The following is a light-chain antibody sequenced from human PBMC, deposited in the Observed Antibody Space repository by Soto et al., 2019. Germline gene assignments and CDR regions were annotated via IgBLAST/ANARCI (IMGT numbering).Light chain of an antibody. V-gene: IGKV3-20*01. Sequence: EIVLTQSPDTLSLSPGDRATVSCRASQSVSSSNLAWYQQKPGQAPRLLIYGASSRATGIPDRFSGSGSGTDFSLTISRLEAEDFVVYLCQHSGRFLYTFGQGTKLEIK. CDR1: QSVSSSN. CDR2: GAS. J-gene: IGKJ2*01. CDR3: QHSGRFLYT.